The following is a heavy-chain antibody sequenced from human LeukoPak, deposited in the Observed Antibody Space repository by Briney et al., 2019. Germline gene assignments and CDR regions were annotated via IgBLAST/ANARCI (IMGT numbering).Heavy chain of an antibody. CDR2: IRNKANSYTT. CDR1: GFTFSDYY. Sequence: GGSLRLSCAASGFTFSDYYMDWVRQAPGKGLEWVGRIRNKANSYTTEYAASVKGRFTISRDDSKNSLYLQMNSLKTEDTAVYYCASALKSTGTTTVVDYWGQGTLVTVSS. V-gene: IGHV3-72*01. J-gene: IGHJ4*02. D-gene: IGHD1-1*01. CDR3: ASALKSTGTTTVVDY.